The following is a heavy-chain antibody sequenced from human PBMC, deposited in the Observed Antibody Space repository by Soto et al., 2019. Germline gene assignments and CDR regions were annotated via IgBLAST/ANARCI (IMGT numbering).Heavy chain of an antibody. CDR3: ASPFLEWTPSPNYYYYGMDV. CDR1: GFAFSSYA. D-gene: IGHD3-3*01. V-gene: IGHV3-23*01. J-gene: IGHJ6*02. CDR2: ISGSGGST. Sequence: PGGSLRLSCAASGFAFSSYAMSWVRQAPGKGLEWVSAISGSGGSTFYADSVKGRFTISRDNSKNTLYLQMNSLRAEDTAVYYCASPFLEWTPSPNYYYYGMDVWGQGTTVTVSS.